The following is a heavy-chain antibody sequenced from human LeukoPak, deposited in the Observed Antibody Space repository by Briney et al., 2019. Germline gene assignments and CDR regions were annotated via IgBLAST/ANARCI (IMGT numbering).Heavy chain of an antibody. V-gene: IGHV1-69*04. CDR1: GGTFSSYA. Sequence: GASVKVSCKASGGTFSSYAISWVRQAPGQGLEWMGRIIPILSIANYAQKFQGRVTITADESTSTAYMELSSLRSEDTAVYYCARGERWLPHYWGQGTLVTVSS. CDR3: ARGERWLPHY. D-gene: IGHD5-24*01. CDR2: IIPILSIA. J-gene: IGHJ4*02.